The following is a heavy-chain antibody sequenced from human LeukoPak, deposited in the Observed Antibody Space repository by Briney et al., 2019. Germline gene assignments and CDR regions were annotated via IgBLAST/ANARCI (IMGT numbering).Heavy chain of an antibody. CDR2: INHSGST. V-gene: IGHV4-34*01. Sequence: KPSETLSLTCAVYGGSFSGYYWSWIRQPPGKGLEWIGEINHSGSTYYNPSLKSRVTISVDTSKNQFSLKLSSVTAADTAVYYCAREGGGYPLLNWFDPWGQGTLVTVSS. CDR3: AREGGGYPLLNWFDP. CDR1: GGSFSGYY. D-gene: IGHD3-22*01. J-gene: IGHJ5*02.